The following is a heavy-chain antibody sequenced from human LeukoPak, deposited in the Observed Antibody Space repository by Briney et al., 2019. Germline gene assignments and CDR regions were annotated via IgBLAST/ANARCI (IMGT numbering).Heavy chain of an antibody. Sequence: SETLSLTCTVSGGSVSDINYFWGWIRQPPGKGLEWIGSIYYSGDTYYNPSLKSRVTISVDTSKNQFSLKLYSVPAADTAVYYCARVLRGSGSYETWGQGTLVTVSS. J-gene: IGHJ5*02. CDR3: ARVLRGSGSYET. CDR2: IYYSGDT. CDR1: GGSVSDINYF. V-gene: IGHV4-39*01. D-gene: IGHD3-10*01.